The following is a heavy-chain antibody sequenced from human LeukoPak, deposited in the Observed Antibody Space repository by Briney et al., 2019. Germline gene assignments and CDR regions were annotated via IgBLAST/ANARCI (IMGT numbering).Heavy chain of an antibody. D-gene: IGHD3-3*01. CDR1: GGSITSYY. Sequence: SETLSLTCTVSGGSITSYYWSWIRQPARKGLEWIGRIHTGGSTNYNPSLKSRVTMSVDTSKNQFSLKLTSVTATDTAMYYCASSFAVAGYYHGMDVWGQGTTVTVSS. J-gene: IGHJ6*02. CDR2: IHTGGST. CDR3: ASSFAVAGYYHGMDV. V-gene: IGHV4-4*07.